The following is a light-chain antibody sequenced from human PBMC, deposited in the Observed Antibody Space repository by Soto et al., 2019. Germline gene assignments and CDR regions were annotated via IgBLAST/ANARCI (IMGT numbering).Light chain of an antibody. J-gene: IGLJ2*01. V-gene: IGLV2-14*01. Sequence: QSALTQPASVSGSPGQSITISCTGTSSDVGGYNYVSWYQHHPGKAPKLIIYDVSARPSGVSNRFSGSKSGNTASLTISGLQAEDEGDYYCSSYTSSNTLVFGGGTKLTVL. CDR2: DVS. CDR3: SSYTSSNTLV. CDR1: SSDVGGYNY.